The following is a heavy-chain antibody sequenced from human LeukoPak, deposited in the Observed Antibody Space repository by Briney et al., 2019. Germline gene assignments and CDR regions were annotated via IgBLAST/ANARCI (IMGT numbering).Heavy chain of an antibody. Sequence: GGSLRLSCTTSGFNFFGYAMTWVRQAPGKGLESVGFIRSETYGGTAEYAASVKDRFTISRHDSKSIAYLQMNSLKTEDTAVYYCTRAVYCSGGACSFDPWGQGTLVTVSS. D-gene: IGHD2-15*01. CDR3: TRAVYCSGGACSFDP. CDR2: IRSETYGGTA. J-gene: IGHJ5*02. V-gene: IGHV3-49*04. CDR1: GFNFFGYA.